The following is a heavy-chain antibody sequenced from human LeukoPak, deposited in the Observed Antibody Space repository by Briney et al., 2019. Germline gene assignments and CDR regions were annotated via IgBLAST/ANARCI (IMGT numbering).Heavy chain of an antibody. J-gene: IGHJ4*02. CDR3: AKDRSIGTYYTFDH. D-gene: IGHD1-26*01. Sequence: SGGSLRLSCAASGFTFTNYAMTWVRQAPGKGLEWVSSISASGVMTYYADSVKGRFTVSRDTSKNSLYLQMSSLTAADTAVYYCAKDRSIGTYYTFDHWGQGTLVTVSS. CDR2: ISASGVMT. V-gene: IGHV3-23*01. CDR1: GFTFTNYA.